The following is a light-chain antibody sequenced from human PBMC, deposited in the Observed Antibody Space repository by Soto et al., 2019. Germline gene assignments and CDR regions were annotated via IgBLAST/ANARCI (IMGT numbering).Light chain of an antibody. Sequence: DIQMTQSPSSLSASVGDRFTITCRASQTISTYLNWYQQKPGKAPRLLIYDASSLLSGVPSRFSGSGSGTDFTLTIASLQPEDFATYYCQQYNTHWTFGQGTKVEIK. J-gene: IGKJ1*01. CDR1: QTISTY. CDR2: DAS. CDR3: QQYNTHWT. V-gene: IGKV1-39*01.